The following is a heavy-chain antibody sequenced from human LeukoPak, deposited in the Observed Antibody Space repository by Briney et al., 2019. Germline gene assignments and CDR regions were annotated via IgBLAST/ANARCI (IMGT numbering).Heavy chain of an antibody. D-gene: IGHD2-2*01. CDR3: ARAGTSC. Sequence: ASVKVSCKVSGYTLTELSMHWVRQAPGKGLEWMGGFDPEDGETIYAQKFQGRVTITRDTSASTAYMELSSLRSEDTAVYYCARAGTSCWGQGTLVAVSS. V-gene: IGHV1-24*01. J-gene: IGHJ4*02. CDR2: FDPEDGET. CDR1: GYTLTELS.